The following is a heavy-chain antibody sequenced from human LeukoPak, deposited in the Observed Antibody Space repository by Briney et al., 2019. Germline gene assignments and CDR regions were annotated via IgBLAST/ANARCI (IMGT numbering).Heavy chain of an antibody. CDR3: AGDGYSGYDYNWFDP. V-gene: IGHV1-69*13. CDR2: IIPIFGTA. D-gene: IGHD5-12*01. Sequence: GASVKVSCKASGGTFSSYAISWVRQAPGQGLEWMGGIIPIFGTANYAQKFQGRVTITADESTSTAYMELSGLRSEDTAVYYCAGDGYSGYDYNWFDPWGQGTLVTVSS. CDR1: GGTFSSYA. J-gene: IGHJ5*02.